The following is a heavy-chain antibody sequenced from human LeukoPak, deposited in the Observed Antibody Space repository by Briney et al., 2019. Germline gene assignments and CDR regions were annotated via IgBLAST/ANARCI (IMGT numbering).Heavy chain of an antibody. V-gene: IGHV3-7*01. CDR2: IKQDGSEK. D-gene: IGHD2-8*02. J-gene: IGHJ4*02. Sequence: PGGSLRLSCAASGFSFTNYWMSWVRQAPGKGLEWVANIKQDGSEKYYVDSVKGRFTISRDNAKNSLYLQMNSLRAEDTAVYYCANSATTGGGVGYWGQGTLVTVSS. CDR3: ANSATTGGGVGY. CDR1: GFSFTNYW.